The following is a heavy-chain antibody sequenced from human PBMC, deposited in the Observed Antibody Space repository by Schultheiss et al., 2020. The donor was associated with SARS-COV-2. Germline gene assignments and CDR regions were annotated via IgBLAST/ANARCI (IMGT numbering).Heavy chain of an antibody. CDR3: ARDRDYRTPYNWFDP. CDR2: ISYDGSNK. Sequence: GGSLRLSCAASGFTFSSYAMHWVRQAPGKGLEWVAVISYDGSNKYYADSVKGRFTISRDNSKNTLYLQMNSLRAEDTAVYYCARDRDYRTPYNWFDPWGQGTLVTVSS. J-gene: IGHJ5*02. D-gene: IGHD4-11*01. V-gene: IGHV3-30*04. CDR1: GFTFSSYA.